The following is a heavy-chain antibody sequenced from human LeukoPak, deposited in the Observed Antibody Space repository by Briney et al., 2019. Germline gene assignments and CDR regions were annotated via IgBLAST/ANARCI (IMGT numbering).Heavy chain of an antibody. CDR1: GFTFSSYS. CDR3: ARAGSHWHYVY. CDR2: ISSSSSYI. Sequence: GGSLRLSCAASGFTFSSYSMNWVCQAPGKGLEWVSSISSSSSYIYYADSVKGRFTISRDNAKNSLYLQMNSLRAEDTAVYYCARAGSHWHYVYWGQGTVVTVSS. V-gene: IGHV3-21*01. J-gene: IGHJ4*02. D-gene: IGHD3-10*01.